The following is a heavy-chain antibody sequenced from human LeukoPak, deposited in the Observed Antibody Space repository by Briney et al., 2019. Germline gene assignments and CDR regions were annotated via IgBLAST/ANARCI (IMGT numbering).Heavy chain of an antibody. J-gene: IGHJ4*02. CDR2: VNSDGSST. Sequence: GGSLRLSCAASGFTFSSYWMHWVRQAPGKGLVWVSRVNSDGSSTNYADSVKGRFTISRDNAKNALYLRMNSLRAEDTAVYYCASSTVTPFDYWGQGTLVTVSS. D-gene: IGHD4-17*01. CDR1: GFTFSSYW. CDR3: ASSTVTPFDY. V-gene: IGHV3-74*01.